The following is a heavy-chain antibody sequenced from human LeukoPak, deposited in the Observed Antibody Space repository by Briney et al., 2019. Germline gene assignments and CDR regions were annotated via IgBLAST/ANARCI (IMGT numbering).Heavy chain of an antibody. V-gene: IGHV3-48*03. D-gene: IGHD2-8*01. J-gene: IGHJ4*02. CDR3: ATNVPGTSHFSS. CDR2: IIGSGSNT. Sequence: QPGGSLRLSCAAPGFIFSNYEMNWVRQAPGKGLEWVAHIIGSGSNTFYADSVKGRFTISRDNAKNSLYLQMNSLRVEDTAVYYCATNVPGTSHFSSWGQGTLVTVSS. CDR1: GFIFSNYE.